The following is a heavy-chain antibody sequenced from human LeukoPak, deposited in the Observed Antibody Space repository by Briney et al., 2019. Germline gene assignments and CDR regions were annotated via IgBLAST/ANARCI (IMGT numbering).Heavy chain of an antibody. J-gene: IGHJ6*02. CDR1: GYTFTSYD. V-gene: IGHV1-8*01. CDR2: MNPNRGNT. CDR3: VGVVITMDVRGYGMDV. Sequence: ASVTVSCKASGYTFTSYDINWVRQATGQGREWMEWMNPNRGNTGYAQKFQGRVTMTSNTSISTAYMELSSLRSEDTAVYYCVGVVITMDVRGYGMDVWGQGTTVTVSS. D-gene: IGHD3-22*01.